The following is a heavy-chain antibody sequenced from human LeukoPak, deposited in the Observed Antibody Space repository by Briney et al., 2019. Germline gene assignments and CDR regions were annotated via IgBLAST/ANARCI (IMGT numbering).Heavy chain of an antibody. J-gene: IGHJ4*02. CDR1: GGSFSGYY. CDR2: INHSGST. Sequence: SETLSLTCADYGGSFSGYYWSWIRQPPGKGLEWIGEINHSGSTNYNPSLKSRVTISVDTSKNQFSLKLSSVTAADTAVYYCARSNTPGIAVAGTGFDYWGQGTLVTVSS. CDR3: ARSNTPGIAVAGTGFDY. D-gene: IGHD6-19*01. V-gene: IGHV4-34*01.